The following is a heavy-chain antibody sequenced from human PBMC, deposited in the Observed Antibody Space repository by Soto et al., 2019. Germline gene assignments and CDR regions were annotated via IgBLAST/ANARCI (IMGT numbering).Heavy chain of an antibody. J-gene: IGHJ6*02. CDR3: ARVTAAAGFYYYYGMDV. D-gene: IGHD6-13*01. V-gene: IGHV1-2*02. CDR2: INPNSGGT. Sequence: QVQLVQSGAEVKKPGASVKVSCKASGYTFTGYYMHWVRQAPGQGLEWMGWINPNSGGTNYAQKFQGRVTMTRDTSISTAYMELSRLRSEDTAVYYCARVTAAAGFYYYYGMDVWGQGTTVTVSS. CDR1: GYTFTGYY.